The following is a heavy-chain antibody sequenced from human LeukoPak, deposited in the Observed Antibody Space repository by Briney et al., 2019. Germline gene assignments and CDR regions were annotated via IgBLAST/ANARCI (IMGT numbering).Heavy chain of an antibody. CDR2: ENQDGSEI. V-gene: IGHV3-7*03. Sequence: GGSLRLSCVTSGFFFNPYWMSWVRQAPGKGLEWVANENQDGSEIYYVDSVKGRFIMSRDNTKNSFYLQMSSLRVEDTAVYYCAREVVSIPSYFDSWGQGTLVTVSS. CDR3: AREVVSIPSYFDS. J-gene: IGHJ4*02. D-gene: IGHD2-15*01. CDR1: GFFFNPYW.